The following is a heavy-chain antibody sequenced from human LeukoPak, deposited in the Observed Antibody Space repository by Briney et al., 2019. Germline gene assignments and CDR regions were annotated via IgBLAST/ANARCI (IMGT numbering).Heavy chain of an antibody. D-gene: IGHD1-14*01. V-gene: IGHV4-4*07. CDR2: IYTSGST. CDR1: GGSISSYY. J-gene: IGHJ6*02. Sequence: SETLSLTCTVSGGSISSYYWSWIRQPAEKGLEWIGRIYTSGSTNYNPSLKSRVTMSVDTSKNQFSLKLSSVTAADTAVYYCARDESIFIDPESYGMDVWGQGTTVTVSS. CDR3: ARDESIFIDPESYGMDV.